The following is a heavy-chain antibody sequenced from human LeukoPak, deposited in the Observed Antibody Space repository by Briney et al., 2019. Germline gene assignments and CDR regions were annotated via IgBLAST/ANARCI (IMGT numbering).Heavy chain of an antibody. CDR1: GGSISSYY. V-gene: IGHV4-59*08. D-gene: IGHD3-10*01. Sequence: SETLSLTCTVSGGSISSYYWSWIRQPPGKGLEWIGYIYYSGSTNYNPSLKSRVTISVDTSKNQFSLKLSSVTAADTAVYYCARVDNHYYGSGSYYWDSWGQGTLVTVSS. CDR3: ARVDNHYYGSGSYYWDS. J-gene: IGHJ4*02. CDR2: IYYSGST.